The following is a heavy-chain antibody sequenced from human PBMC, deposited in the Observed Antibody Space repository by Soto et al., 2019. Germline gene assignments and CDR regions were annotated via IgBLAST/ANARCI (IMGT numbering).Heavy chain of an antibody. CDR3: VKAVYLLDFDY. CDR1: VFTFISYA. Sequence: AGWSLRLSCASSVFTFISYAMTWVRQAPGKGLEWVSTISGTGGNTYYADSVKGRFTISRDNSKNTVYLQMNSLRAEDTAVYYCVKAVYLLDFDYWGQGTLVTVSS. D-gene: IGHD1-20*01. CDR2: ISGTGGNT. V-gene: IGHV3-23*01. J-gene: IGHJ4*02.